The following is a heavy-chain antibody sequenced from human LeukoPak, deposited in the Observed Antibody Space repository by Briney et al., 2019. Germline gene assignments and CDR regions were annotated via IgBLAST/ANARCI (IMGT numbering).Heavy chain of an antibody. V-gene: IGHV3-30-3*01. J-gene: IGHJ4*02. CDR3: ARLRGSYMDS. CDR1: GFTFSNYA. Sequence: GRSLRLSCAASGFTFSNYAMHWVRQTPGKGLEWVAVISYDGNNKYYADSVKGRFTISRDNSRNTLYLQMNSLRAEDTAVYYCARLRGSYMDSWGQGTLVTVSS. D-gene: IGHD1-26*01. CDR2: ISYDGNNK.